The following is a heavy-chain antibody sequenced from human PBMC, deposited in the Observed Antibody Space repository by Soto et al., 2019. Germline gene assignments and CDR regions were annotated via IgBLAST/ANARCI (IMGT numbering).Heavy chain of an antibody. V-gene: IGHV3-21*01. D-gene: IGHD6-6*01. J-gene: IGHJ6*03. CDR3: ARASGEQLVRRGFYYYYMDV. CDR1: GLTFSSFS. CDR2: ILSSSGSI. Sequence: GQLVESGGGLVKPGGSLRLSCAASGLTFSSFSCNWVRQAPGKGLEWVSFILSSSGSIYYADSVNGRFTISRDNAKNSLYLQMNSLKDEDPAVYYCARASGEQLVRRGFYYYYMDVCGKGTTVTVSS.